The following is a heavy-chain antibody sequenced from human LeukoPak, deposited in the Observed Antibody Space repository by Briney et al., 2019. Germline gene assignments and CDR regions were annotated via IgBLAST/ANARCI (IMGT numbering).Heavy chain of an antibody. V-gene: IGHV4-31*03. CDR3: ASADYDMAFDG. CDR1: GGSISSGGYY. Sequence: SETLSLTCTVSGGSISSGGYYWSWIRQHPGKGLEWIGYIYYSGSTDYNPSLKSRFTMSVDTSKNQFSLKLSSVTAADTAVYYCASADYDMAFDGWGQATMVTVSS. D-gene: IGHD3-9*01. J-gene: IGHJ3*01. CDR2: IYYSGST.